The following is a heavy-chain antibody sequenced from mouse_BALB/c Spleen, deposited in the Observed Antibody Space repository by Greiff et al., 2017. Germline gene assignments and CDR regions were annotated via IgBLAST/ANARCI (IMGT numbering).Heavy chain of an antibody. J-gene: IGHJ2*01. CDR3: ARAYYGYGYDFDY. CDR2: ILPGSGST. Sequence: VQLQQSGAELMKPGASVKISCKATGYTFSSYWIEWVKQRPGHGLEWIGEILPGSGSTNYNEKVKGKATFTADTSANTAYMQLSSLTSEDSAVYSGARAYYGYGYDFDYWGQGTTVTVSS. D-gene: IGHD1-2*01. V-gene: IGHV1-9*01. CDR1: GYTFSSYW.